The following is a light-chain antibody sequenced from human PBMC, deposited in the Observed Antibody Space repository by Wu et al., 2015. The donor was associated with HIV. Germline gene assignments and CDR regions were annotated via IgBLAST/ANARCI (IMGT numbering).Light chain of an antibody. J-gene: IGKJ2*03. CDR1: QNINTY. CDR3: QQSYSTPYS. CDR2: AAS. Sequence: DIQMTQSPSSLSASVGDRVTITCQASQNINTYLNWYQQKPGKAPKVLIYAASSLQSGAPSRFSGSGSGTDFILTISSLQPEDFATYHCQQSYSTPYSFGQGTKLEIK. V-gene: IGKV1-39*01.